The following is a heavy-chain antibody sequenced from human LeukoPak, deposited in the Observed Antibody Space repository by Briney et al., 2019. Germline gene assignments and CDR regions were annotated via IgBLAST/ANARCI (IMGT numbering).Heavy chain of an antibody. D-gene: IGHD2-2*01. CDR1: GFTVSSNY. J-gene: IGHJ5*02. V-gene: IGHV3-66*01. CDR2: IYSGGST. CDR3: ARGLGYCSSTSCQNWFDP. Sequence: GGSLRLSCAASGFTVSSNYMSWVRQAPGKGLEWVSVIYSGGSTYYADSVKGRFTISRDNSKNTLYLQMNSLRAEDTAVYYRARGLGYCSSTSCQNWFDPWGQGTLVTVSS.